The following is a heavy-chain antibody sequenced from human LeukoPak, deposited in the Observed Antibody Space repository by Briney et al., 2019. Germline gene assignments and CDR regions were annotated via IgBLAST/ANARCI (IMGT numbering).Heavy chain of an antibody. Sequence: GGSLRLSCAASGFTFSSYATSWVRQAPGKGLEWVSYISSSSSTIYYADSVKGRFTISRDNAKNSLYLQMNSLRAEDTAVYYCARVPHYHHGMDVWGQGTTVTVSS. CDR1: GFTFSSYA. CDR2: ISSSSSTI. V-gene: IGHV3-48*01. CDR3: ARVPHYHHGMDV. J-gene: IGHJ6*02.